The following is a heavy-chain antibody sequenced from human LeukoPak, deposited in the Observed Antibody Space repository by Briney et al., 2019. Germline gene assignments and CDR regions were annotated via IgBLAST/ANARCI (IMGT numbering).Heavy chain of an antibody. V-gene: IGHV1-18*01. D-gene: IGHD3-22*01. J-gene: IGHJ4*02. CDR2: ISAYNGNT. CDR3: ARTPDSTYYYDSSGYLPLGY. Sequence: GASVKVSCKASGYTLTSYGISWVRQAPGQGLEWMGWISAYNGNTNYAQKLQGRVTMTTDTSTSTAYMELRSLRSDDTAVYYCARTPDSTYYYDSSGYLPLGYWGQGTLVTVSS. CDR1: GYTLTSYG.